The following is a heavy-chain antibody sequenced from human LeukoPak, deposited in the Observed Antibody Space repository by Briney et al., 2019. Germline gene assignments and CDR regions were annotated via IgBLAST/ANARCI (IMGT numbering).Heavy chain of an antibody. V-gene: IGHV1-2*02. D-gene: IGHD6-19*01. Sequence: GASVKVSCKASGYTFTGYFMHWVRQAPGQGLEWMGWLNPNSGGTNYAQKFRGRVSLTRDTSISTAYMELSRLTSDDTAVYYCARMESTGVAVAVGNDYWGQGTLVTVSS. CDR3: ARMESTGVAVAVGNDY. J-gene: IGHJ4*02. CDR2: LNPNSGGT. CDR1: GYTFTGYF.